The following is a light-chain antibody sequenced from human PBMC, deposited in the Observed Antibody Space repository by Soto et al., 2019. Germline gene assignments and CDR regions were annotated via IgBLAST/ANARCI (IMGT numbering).Light chain of an antibody. CDR2: DAS. V-gene: IGKV1-5*01. Sequence: DIPMTQSPSTLSASVGDRVTVTCRASQDIGSWLAWYQQKPGQAPTLLIFDASNLEDGVPSRFSAGGSGTEFTLTITSLQPDDFATYYCQQYDTYLWTFGQGTKVEVK. J-gene: IGKJ1*01. CDR3: QQYDTYLWT. CDR1: QDIGSW.